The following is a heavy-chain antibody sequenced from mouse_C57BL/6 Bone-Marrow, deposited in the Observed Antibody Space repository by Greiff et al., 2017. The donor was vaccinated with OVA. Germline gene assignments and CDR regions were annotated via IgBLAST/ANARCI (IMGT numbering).Heavy chain of an antibody. V-gene: IGHV3-6*01. CDR2: SSYDGSN. CDR3: ARNAYYSNYDYYAMDY. J-gene: IGHJ4*01. D-gene: IGHD2-5*01. Sequence: EVQLQQSGPGLVKPSQSLSLTCSVTGYSITSGYYCYWIRQFPGNKLELMGYSSYDGSNNYNPPFKNRNSITRDTSKNQLFLKLNSVTTEDTATYYCARNAYYSNYDYYAMDYGDQGNSITVTS. CDR1: GYSITSGYY.